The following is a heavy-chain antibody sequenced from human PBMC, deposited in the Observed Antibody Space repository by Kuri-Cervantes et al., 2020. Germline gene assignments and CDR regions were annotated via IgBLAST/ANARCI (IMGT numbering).Heavy chain of an antibody. CDR1: GFTFRSYD. J-gene: IGHJ2*01. CDR3: ARDGLNWYFDI. V-gene: IGHV3-48*03. Sequence: LSLTCAASGFTFRSYDMNWVRQAPGKGLEWISYISDSSTTRYYADSVKGRFTISRGSAKNSLYLQMNSLRAEDTAVYYCARDGLNWYFDIWGRGTLVTVSS. D-gene: IGHD5/OR15-5a*01. CDR2: ISDSSTTR.